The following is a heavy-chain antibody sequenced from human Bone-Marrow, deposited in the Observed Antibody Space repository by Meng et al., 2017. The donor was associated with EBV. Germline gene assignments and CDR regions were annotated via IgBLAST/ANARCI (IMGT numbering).Heavy chain of an antibody. Sequence: EVQLVESGXXXXXPXXAXXLCCAASGFTFSSYSMNWVRQAPGKGLEWVSSISSSSSYIYYADSVKGRFTISRDNAKNSLYLQMNSLRAEDTAVYYCARDTIFGALGIFDYWGQGTLVTVSS. V-gene: IGHV3-21*01. J-gene: IGHJ4*02. D-gene: IGHD3-3*01. CDR2: ISSSSSYI. CDR3: ARDTIFGALGIFDY. CDR1: GFTFSSYS.